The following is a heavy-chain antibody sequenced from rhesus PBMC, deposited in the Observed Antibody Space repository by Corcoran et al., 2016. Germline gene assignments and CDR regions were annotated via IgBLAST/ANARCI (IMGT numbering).Heavy chain of an antibody. CDR2: IYWNDSK. Sequence: QVTLKESGPALVKPTQTLTLTCTFSGFSISTTGTGVGWIRQHPGKALEWLASIYWNDSKYYSTSLKSRLTISKDTSKNQVVLTMTNMDPVDTATYYCARYSSWTTFFDYWGQGVLVTVSS. CDR1: GFSISTTGTG. CDR3: ARYSSWTTFFDY. J-gene: IGHJ4*01. V-gene: IGHV2-95*01. D-gene: IGHD6-13*01.